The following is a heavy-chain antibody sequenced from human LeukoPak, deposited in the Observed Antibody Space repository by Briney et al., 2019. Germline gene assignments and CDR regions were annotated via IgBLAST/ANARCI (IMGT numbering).Heavy chain of an antibody. CDR2: MNPNSGNT. J-gene: IGHJ3*02. V-gene: IGHV1-8*01. CDR1: GYTFTSYD. Sequence: ASVKVSCKASGYTFTSYDINWVRQATGQGLEWMGWMNPNSGNTGYAQKFQGRVTMTRSTSISTAYMELSSLRSEDTAVYYCARDKGYCSGGSCFGDAFDIWGQGTMVTVSS. D-gene: IGHD2-15*01. CDR3: ARDKGYCSGGSCFGDAFDI.